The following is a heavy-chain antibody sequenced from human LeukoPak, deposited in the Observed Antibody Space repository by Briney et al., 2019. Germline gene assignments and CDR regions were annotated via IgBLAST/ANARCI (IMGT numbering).Heavy chain of an antibody. V-gene: IGHV5-51*01. D-gene: IGHD1-26*01. CDR2: IYPGDSDT. Sequence: GESMKISCKGSGYSFPTFWIGWVRQMPGKGLEWMGIIYPGDSDTRYSPSFQGQVTISADKSISTAYLQWSSLKASDTAMYYCARQEGATRDYWGQGTLVTVSS. J-gene: IGHJ4*02. CDR3: ARQEGATRDY. CDR1: GYSFPTFW.